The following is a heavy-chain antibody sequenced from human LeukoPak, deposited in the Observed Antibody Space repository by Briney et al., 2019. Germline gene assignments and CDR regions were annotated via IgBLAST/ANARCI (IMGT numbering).Heavy chain of an antibody. CDR2: INHSGST. D-gene: IGHD2-2*01. Sequence: SETLSLTCAVYGGSFSGYYWSWIRQPPGKGLEWIGEINHSGSTNYNPSLKSRVTISVDTSKNQFSLKLSSATAADTAVYYCARRSVVPAAHFDYWGQGTLVTVSS. J-gene: IGHJ4*02. V-gene: IGHV4-34*01. CDR1: GGSFSGYY. CDR3: ARRSVVPAAHFDY.